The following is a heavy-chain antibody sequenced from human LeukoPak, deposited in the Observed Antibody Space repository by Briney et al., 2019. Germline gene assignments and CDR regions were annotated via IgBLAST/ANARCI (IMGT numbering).Heavy chain of an antibody. CDR2: ISGSGGST. V-gene: IGHV3-23*01. Sequence: GGSLRLSCAASGFTFSSYAMSWVRQAPGKGLEWVSAISGSGGSTYYADSVKGRFTISRDSSKNTLYLQMNSLRAEDTAVYYCAKDQSSSWSIDAFDIWGQGTMVTVSS. J-gene: IGHJ3*02. CDR1: GFTFSSYA. CDR3: AKDQSSSWSIDAFDI. D-gene: IGHD6-13*01.